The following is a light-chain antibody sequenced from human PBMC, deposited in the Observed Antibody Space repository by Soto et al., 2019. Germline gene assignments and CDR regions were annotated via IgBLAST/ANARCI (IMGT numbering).Light chain of an antibody. J-gene: IGKJ1*01. CDR2: TTS. CDR3: QQYKTYSLT. V-gene: IGKV1-5*03. CDR1: QSISPW. Sequence: DIQMTQSPSTLSASVGDRVTITCRASQSISPWLAWYQQRPGKAPKVLMYTTSTLQAGVPSRFSGSGYGTEFNLTISSLQPDDFATYYCQQYKTYSLTFGQGTKVEI.